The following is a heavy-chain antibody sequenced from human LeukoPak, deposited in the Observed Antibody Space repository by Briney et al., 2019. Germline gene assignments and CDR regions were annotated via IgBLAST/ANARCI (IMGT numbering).Heavy chain of an antibody. D-gene: IGHD1-26*01. Sequence: ASVKVSCKASGGTFSSYAISWVRQAPGQGLEWMGGIIPIFGTANYAQKFQGRVTITADESTSTAYMELSSLRSEDTAVYYCARATIVGATYDAFDIWGQGTMVTVSS. J-gene: IGHJ3*02. V-gene: IGHV1-69*13. CDR1: GGTFSSYA. CDR3: ARATIVGATYDAFDI. CDR2: IIPIFGTA.